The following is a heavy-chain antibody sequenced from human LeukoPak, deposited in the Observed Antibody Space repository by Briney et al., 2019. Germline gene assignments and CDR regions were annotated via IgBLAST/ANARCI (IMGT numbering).Heavy chain of an antibody. V-gene: IGHV4-59*12. CDR2: IYYSGST. CDR1: GGSISSYY. CDR3: AIVRYYGSGEEIDP. Sequence: SETLSLTCTVSGGSISSYYWSWIRQPPGKGLEWIGYIYYSGSTNYNPSLKSRVTISVDTSKNQFSLKLSSVTAADTAVYYCAIVRYYGSGEEIDPWGQGTLVTVSS. J-gene: IGHJ5*02. D-gene: IGHD3-10*01.